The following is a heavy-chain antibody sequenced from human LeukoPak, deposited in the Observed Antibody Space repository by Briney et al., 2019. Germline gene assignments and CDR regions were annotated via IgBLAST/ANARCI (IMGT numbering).Heavy chain of an antibody. Sequence: SETLSLTCTVSGGSISSYYWSWIRQPPGKGLEWIGYIYYSGSTNYNPSLKSRVTISVDTSKNQFSLKLSSVTAADTAVYYCARDRVEIAVAWERPYGGWFDPWGQGTLVTVSS. V-gene: IGHV4-59*01. CDR1: GGSISSYY. D-gene: IGHD6-19*01. CDR3: ARDRVEIAVAWERPYGGWFDP. CDR2: IYYSGST. J-gene: IGHJ5*02.